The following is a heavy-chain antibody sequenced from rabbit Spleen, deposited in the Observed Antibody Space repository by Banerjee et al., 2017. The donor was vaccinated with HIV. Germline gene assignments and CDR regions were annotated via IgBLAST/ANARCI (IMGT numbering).Heavy chain of an antibody. V-gene: IGHV1S40*01. CDR1: GFDFSSYYH. CDR3: ARAPRYFAVSGYYGMDL. Sequence: QSLEESGGGLVQPGGSLKLSCKASGFDFSSYYHVCWVRQAPGKGLEWIACIDTSDGDTDYANWPKGRFTISKTSSTTVTLQMTSLTAADTATYFCARAPRYFAVSGYYGMDLWGPGNL. D-gene: IGHD4-2*01. CDR2: IDTSDGDT. J-gene: IGHJ6*01.